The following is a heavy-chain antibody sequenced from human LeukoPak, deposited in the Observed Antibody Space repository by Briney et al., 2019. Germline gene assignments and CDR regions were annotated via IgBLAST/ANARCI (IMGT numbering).Heavy chain of an antibody. Sequence: PGGSLRLSCAGSGFTFSSSAMNWVRQVPGKGLEWVSSIDYDSSHIYYAASVRGRFSISRDNARDSVYLQMDSPRADDTAVYYCARDPERYLRMGHYDYWGQGTLVIVSS. CDR2: IDYDSSHI. CDR1: GFTFSSSA. V-gene: IGHV3-21*01. D-gene: IGHD3-16*01. CDR3: ARDPERYLRMGHYDY. J-gene: IGHJ4*02.